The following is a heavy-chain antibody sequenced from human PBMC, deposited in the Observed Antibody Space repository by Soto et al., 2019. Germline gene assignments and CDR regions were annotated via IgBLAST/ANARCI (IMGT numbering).Heavy chain of an antibody. CDR3: ARGHDFWSGYYIGHFDY. J-gene: IGHJ4*02. V-gene: IGHV1-46*01. D-gene: IGHD3-3*01. CDR2: INPSGGST. CDR1: GYTFTSYY. Sequence: ASVKVSCKASGYTFTSYYMHWVRQAPGQGLEWMGIINPSGGSTSYAQKFQGRVTMTRDTSTSTVYMELSSLRSEDTAVYYRARGHDFWSGYYIGHFDYWGQGTLVTVSS.